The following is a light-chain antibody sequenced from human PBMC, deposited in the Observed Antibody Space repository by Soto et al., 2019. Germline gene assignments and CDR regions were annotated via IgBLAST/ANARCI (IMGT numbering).Light chain of an antibody. CDR2: KAS. V-gene: IGKV1-5*03. CDR3: QQYDSYCT. CDR1: QSIMSW. J-gene: IGKJ4*01. Sequence: DIQMTQSPSTLSASVGDRVTITCRASQSIMSWLAWYQQKPGKAPRLLIYKASSLESGVPSRFSGSGSGTEFTLTISSLQPDDSATYYCQQYDSYCTFGGGTKVEIK.